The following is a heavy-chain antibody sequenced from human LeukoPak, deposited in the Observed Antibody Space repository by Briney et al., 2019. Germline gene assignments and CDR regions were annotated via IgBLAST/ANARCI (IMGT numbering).Heavy chain of an antibody. Sequence: GGSLRLSCAASGFTFSSYSMNWVRQAPGKGLEWVSSISSSSSYIYYADSVKGRFTISRDNAKNSLYLQMNSLRAEDTAVYYCARDHTYYDFWSGTVGNWFDPWGQGTLVTVSS. D-gene: IGHD3-3*01. CDR1: GFTFSSYS. CDR3: ARDHTYYDFWSGTVGNWFDP. J-gene: IGHJ5*02. V-gene: IGHV3-21*01. CDR2: ISSSSSYI.